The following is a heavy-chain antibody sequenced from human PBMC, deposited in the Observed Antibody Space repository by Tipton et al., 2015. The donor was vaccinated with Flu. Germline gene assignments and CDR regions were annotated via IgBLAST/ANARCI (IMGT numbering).Heavy chain of an antibody. J-gene: IGHJ5*01. V-gene: IGHV4-38-2*01. CDR3: ARRTFSNYVSEPKNWFDF. CDR1: GDYISSDYF. CDR2: IHRSGST. Sequence: TLSLTCAVSGDYISSDYFWGWIRQPPGKGLEWIATIHRSGSTKYNPSLKSRVTISVDTSRNQFSLEMRSVTAADMAVYYCARRTFSNYVSEPKNWFDFWGQGTLVTVSS. D-gene: IGHD4-11*01.